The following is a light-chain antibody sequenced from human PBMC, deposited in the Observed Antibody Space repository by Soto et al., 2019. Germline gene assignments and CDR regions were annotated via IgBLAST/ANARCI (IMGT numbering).Light chain of an antibody. Sequence: QSALTQPRSVSGSPGQSVTISCTGTSSDVGGYNYVSWYQQHPGKAPKLMIYDVSKRPSGVPDRFSGSKSGNTASLTISGLQAEDEADYYCCSYAGSYPXVFGTGTKVTVL. CDR3: CSYAGSYPXV. V-gene: IGLV2-11*01. J-gene: IGLJ1*01. CDR1: SSDVGGYNY. CDR2: DVS.